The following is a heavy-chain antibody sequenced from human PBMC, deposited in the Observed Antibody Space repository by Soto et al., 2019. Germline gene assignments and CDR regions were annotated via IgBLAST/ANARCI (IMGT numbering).Heavy chain of an antibody. CDR3: GKNRGGGSHANGNFDL. CDR2: IHGGGDYT. CDR1: GFTFSNYA. V-gene: IGHV3-23*01. Sequence: EVQVLESGGGLVQPGGSLRLSCAASGFTFSNYAMSWVRQAPGKGLEWVSTIHGGGDYTHYTDSLKGRFTISRDNSTNTLSLKVNSLRPESTAVQYWGKNRGGGSHANGNFDLWGRGTLGTVSS. D-gene: IGHD1-26*01. J-gene: IGHJ2*01.